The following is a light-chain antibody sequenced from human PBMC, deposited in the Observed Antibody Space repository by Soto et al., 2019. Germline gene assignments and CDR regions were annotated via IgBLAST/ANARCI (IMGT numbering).Light chain of an antibody. J-gene: IGKJ4*02. V-gene: IGKV3-15*01. CDR1: QSVSSN. CDR3: QQYNNWPPV. Sequence: EMVMTQSPATLSVSPGERATLSCRASQSVSSNLAWYQQKPGQAPRLLIYGASTRATGIPARFSGSGSGTEFTLTISSLHSEDFAVYYCQQYNNWPPVFGGGTKVDIK. CDR2: GAS.